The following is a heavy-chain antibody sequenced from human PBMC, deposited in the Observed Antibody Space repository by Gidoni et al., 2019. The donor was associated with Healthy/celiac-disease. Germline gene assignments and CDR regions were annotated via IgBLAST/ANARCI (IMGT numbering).Heavy chain of an antibody. V-gene: IGHV4-34*01. Sequence: QVQLQQWGAGLLKPSETLSPPCAVYGGSFSGYYWSWIRQPPGKGLEWIGEINHSGSTNYNPSLKSRVTISVDTSKNQFSLKLSSVTAADTAVYYCARGWHYGSGSADYWGQGTLVTVSS. CDR1: GGSFSGYY. CDR2: INHSGST. J-gene: IGHJ4*02. D-gene: IGHD3-10*01. CDR3: ARGWHYGSGSADY.